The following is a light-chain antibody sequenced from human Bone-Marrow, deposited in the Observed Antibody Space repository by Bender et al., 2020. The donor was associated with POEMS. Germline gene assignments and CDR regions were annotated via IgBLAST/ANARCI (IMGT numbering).Light chain of an antibody. CDR1: ASNIGNNY. V-gene: IGLV2-14*01. J-gene: IGLJ2*01. CDR3: SSYTSVTALDVV. CDR2: DVS. Sequence: QSVLTQPPSMSAAPGQRVTISCSGSASNIGNNYVSWYQQHPGTAPKLIIYDVSNRPSGISSRFSGSKSGSTASLTISGLRAEDAATYYCSSYTSVTALDVVFGGGTRLTVL.